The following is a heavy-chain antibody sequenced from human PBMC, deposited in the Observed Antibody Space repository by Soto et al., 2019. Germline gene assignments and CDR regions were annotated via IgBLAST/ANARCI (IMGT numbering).Heavy chain of an antibody. CDR1: GFTFTSSA. Sequence: SVKVSCKASGFTFTSSAVQWVRQARGQRLEWIGWIVVGSGNTNYAQKFQERVTMTTDTSTSTAYMELRSLRSDDTAVYYCARDRTLVLMVYVTMDVWGQGTTVTVSS. CDR3: ARDRTLVLMVYVTMDV. V-gene: IGHV1-58*01. CDR2: IVVGSGNT. D-gene: IGHD2-8*01. J-gene: IGHJ6*02.